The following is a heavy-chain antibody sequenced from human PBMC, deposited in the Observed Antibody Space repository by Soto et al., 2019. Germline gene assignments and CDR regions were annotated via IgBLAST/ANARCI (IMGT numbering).Heavy chain of an antibody. D-gene: IGHD3-22*01. CDR3: AREYDSSGYFDY. V-gene: IGHV4-38-2*02. J-gene: IGHJ4*02. Sequence: SETLSLTCAVSGYSISSGYYWGWIRQPPGKGLEWIGSIYHSGSTYYNPSLKSRVTISVDTSKNQFPLKLSSVTAADTAVYYCAREYDSSGYFDYWGQGTLVTVSS. CDR2: IYHSGST. CDR1: GYSISSGYY.